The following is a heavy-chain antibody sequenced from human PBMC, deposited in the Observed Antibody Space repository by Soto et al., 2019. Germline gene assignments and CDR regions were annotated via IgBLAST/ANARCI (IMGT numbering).Heavy chain of an antibody. Sequence: ASVKVSCKASGGTFSSYTISWVRQAPGQGLEWMGRIIPILGIANYAQKFQGRVTITADKSTSTAYMELSSLRSEDTAVYYCVRDPSYYYDSSGYQDYWGQGTLVTVSS. CDR2: IIPILGIA. D-gene: IGHD3-22*01. J-gene: IGHJ4*02. V-gene: IGHV1-69*04. CDR1: GGTFSSYT. CDR3: VRDPSYYYDSSGYQDY.